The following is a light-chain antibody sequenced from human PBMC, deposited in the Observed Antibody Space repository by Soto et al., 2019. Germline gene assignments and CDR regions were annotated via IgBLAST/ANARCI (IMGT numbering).Light chain of an antibody. V-gene: IGKV1-39*01. Sequence: DIQMTQSPSSLSASVGDTVTITCRASQSISRFVNWYRQKPGEAPELLIYSDATLQHRVTSRFSGSGSGTDLTLTISSLQPDDLASYYCQHSYSAPHVFGQGTKLEI. CDR3: QHSYSAPHV. J-gene: IGKJ2*01. CDR1: QSISRF. CDR2: SDA.